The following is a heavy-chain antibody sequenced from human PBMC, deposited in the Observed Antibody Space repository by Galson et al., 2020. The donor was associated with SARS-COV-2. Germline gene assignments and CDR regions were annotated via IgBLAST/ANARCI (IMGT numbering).Heavy chain of an antibody. D-gene: IGHD2-21*01. V-gene: IGHV4-39*07. CDR2: TYYSGDI. CDR1: GASLTNKSYS. Sequence: ETLSLTCTVSGASLTNKSYSWGWIRQPPGKGLEWIASTYYSGDIYYNPSLRSRVTISIDPSKNQFSLRLNSVTPADAAVYYCARDMIAASHGPFDYWGQGTLVTVSS. J-gene: IGHJ4*02. CDR3: ARDMIAASHGPFDY.